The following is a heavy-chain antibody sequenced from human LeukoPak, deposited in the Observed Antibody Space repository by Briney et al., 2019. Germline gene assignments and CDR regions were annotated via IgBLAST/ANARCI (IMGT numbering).Heavy chain of an antibody. D-gene: IGHD3-10*01. Sequence: PGGSLRLSCAVSGFTVSSNYMSRVRQAPGKGLEWVSVIYSGGSTYYADSVKGRFTISRDNSKNTLYVQMNSLRAEDTAVYYCARGPRSMVRGVINYYGMDVWGQGTTVTVSS. CDR1: GFTVSSNY. J-gene: IGHJ6*02. V-gene: IGHV3-53*01. CDR2: IYSGGST. CDR3: ARGPRSMVRGVINYYGMDV.